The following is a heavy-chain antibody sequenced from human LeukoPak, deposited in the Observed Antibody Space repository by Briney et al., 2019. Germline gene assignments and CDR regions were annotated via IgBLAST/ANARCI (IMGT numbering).Heavy chain of an antibody. D-gene: IGHD4-11*01. V-gene: IGHV3-21*01. CDR1: GFTFSNYS. CDR2: ISSSSSYI. J-gene: IGHJ4*02. Sequence: GGSLRLSCAASGFTFSNYSMYWVRQAPGKGLDWVSSISSSSSYIYYADSVKGRFTISRDNAKNSLYLQMNSLTAEDTAVYYCARDRLQYEGTFDYWGQGTLVTVSS. CDR3: ARDRLQYEGTFDY.